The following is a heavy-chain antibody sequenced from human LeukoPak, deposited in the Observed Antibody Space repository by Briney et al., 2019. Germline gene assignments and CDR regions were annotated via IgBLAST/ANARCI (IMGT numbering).Heavy chain of an antibody. V-gene: IGHV1-2*02. CDR1: GYTFTSYY. CDR3: ARGDSSGYLNYFDY. J-gene: IGHJ4*02. Sequence: ASVKVSCKASGYTFTSYYMHWVRQAPGQGLEWMGIINPNSGGTNYAQKFQGRVTMTRDTSISTAYMELSRLRSDDTAVYYCARGDSSGYLNYFDYWGQGTLVTVSS. D-gene: IGHD3-22*01. CDR2: INPNSGGT.